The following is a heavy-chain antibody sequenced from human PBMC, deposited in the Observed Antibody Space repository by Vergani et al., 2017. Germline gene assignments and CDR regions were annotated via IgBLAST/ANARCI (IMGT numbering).Heavy chain of an antibody. V-gene: IGHV3-33*01. Sequence: QVQLVESGGGVVQPGRSLRLSCAASGFTFSGYGMHWVRQAPGKGLEWVAVIWYDGSNKYYADSVQGRFTISRDNSKNTLYLQIDGLRVEDTAVYYCARVSYGSGHADQWGKGTLVTVSS. J-gene: IGHJ4*02. CDR1: GFTFSGYG. CDR3: ARVSYGSGHADQ. D-gene: IGHD6-19*01. CDR2: IWYDGSNK.